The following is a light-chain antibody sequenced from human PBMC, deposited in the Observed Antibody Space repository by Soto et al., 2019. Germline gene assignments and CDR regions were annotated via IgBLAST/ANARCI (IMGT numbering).Light chain of an antibody. CDR3: QHYNSYSEA. CDR1: QTISNW. J-gene: IGKJ1*01. V-gene: IGKV1-5*01. Sequence: QMTQSPSTLSASVGDRVTITFRASQTISNWLAWYRQKPGKAPKLLIYDASNLESGVPSRFSGSGSGTEFTLTISSLQPDDFATYYCQHYNSYSEAFGQGTKVDIK. CDR2: DAS.